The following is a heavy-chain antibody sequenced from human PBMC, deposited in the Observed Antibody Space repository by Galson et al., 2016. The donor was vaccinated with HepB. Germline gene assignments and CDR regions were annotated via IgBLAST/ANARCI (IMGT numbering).Heavy chain of an antibody. J-gene: IGHJ6*02. D-gene: IGHD3-9*01. CDR1: GLTLSTHS. Sequence: SLRLSCAASGLTLSTHSINWVRQAPGKGLEWVSYISSSRSTIYYADSVKGRFTTSRDNAKHSVHLQMNSLRAEDTAVYYCARDRYDILTGYYHGMDVWGQGTTVTVS. CDR2: ISSSRSTI. V-gene: IGHV3-48*04. CDR3: ARDRYDILTGYYHGMDV.